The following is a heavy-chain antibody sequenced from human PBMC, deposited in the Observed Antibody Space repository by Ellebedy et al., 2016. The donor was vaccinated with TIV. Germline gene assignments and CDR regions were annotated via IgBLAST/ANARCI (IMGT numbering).Heavy chain of an antibody. CDR2: IPYDGSNK. CDR1: GFTFSSHG. Sequence: GESLKISCAASGFTFSSHGMHWVRQAPGKGLEWVAVIPYDGSNKYYADSVKGRFTISRDNSKNTLYLQMNSLRAEDTAVYYCAKGRGGSYYSSIDYWGQGTLVTVSS. D-gene: IGHD1-26*01. CDR3: AKGRGGSYYSSIDY. V-gene: IGHV3-30*18. J-gene: IGHJ4*02.